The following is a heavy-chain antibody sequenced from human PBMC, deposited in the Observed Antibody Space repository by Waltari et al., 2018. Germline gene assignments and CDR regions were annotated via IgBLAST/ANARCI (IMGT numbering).Heavy chain of an antibody. D-gene: IGHD3-10*01. CDR2: IYYSGST. J-gene: IGHJ4*02. CDR3: ASHLWYRDLSRVAFDF. V-gene: IGHV4-39*07. CDR1: GGSVSTPAYS. Sequence: QLQLQESGPALVRPSETFSLSCTVSGGSVSTPAYSWSWVRQSPGKGLEWIETIYYSGSTSYNPSLKSRVTISIDTSKNQLSLELTSVTAADTAIYYCASHLWYRDLSRVAFDFWGQGTLVAVSS.